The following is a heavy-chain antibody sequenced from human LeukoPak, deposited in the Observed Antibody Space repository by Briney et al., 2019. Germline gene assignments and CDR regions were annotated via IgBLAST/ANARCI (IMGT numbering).Heavy chain of an antibody. CDR1: EFTVSSNY. J-gene: IGHJ6*02. V-gene: IGHV3-66*01. CDR2: IYSGGTT. CDR3: AKDVRPYSGYDYGMDV. Sequence: PGGSLRLSCAAFEFTVSSNYMSWVRQAPGKGLEWVSVIYSGGTTYYADSVKGRFTISRDNSKNTLYLQMNSLRAEDTAVYYCAKDVRPYSGYDYGMDVWGQGTTVTVSS. D-gene: IGHD1-26*01.